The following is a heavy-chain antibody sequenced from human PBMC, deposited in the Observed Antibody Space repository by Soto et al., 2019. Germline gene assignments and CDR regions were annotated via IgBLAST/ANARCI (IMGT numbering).Heavy chain of an antibody. Sequence: QVQLVQSGAEVKKPGASVKVSCKASGYTFTSYGISWVRQAPGQGLEWMGWISAYNGNTNYAQKLQGRVTMTTDTSTSTAYMELRSLRSDDTAVYYCARGGPGYNWNYSPRVGQYYYGMDVWGQGTTVTVSS. CDR1: GYTFTSYG. V-gene: IGHV1-18*01. J-gene: IGHJ6*02. D-gene: IGHD1-7*01. CDR3: ARGGPGYNWNYSPRVGQYYYGMDV. CDR2: ISAYNGNT.